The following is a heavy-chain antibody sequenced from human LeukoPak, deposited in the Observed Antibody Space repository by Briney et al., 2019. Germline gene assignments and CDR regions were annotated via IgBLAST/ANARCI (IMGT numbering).Heavy chain of an antibody. CDR1: GFTFSTYA. V-gene: IGHV3-23*01. Sequence: GGSLRLSCAASGFTFSTYAMTWVRQGPAKGLEWVSTVNGNDGSYYADSVKGRFTISRDIFKNTLYLQMNSLRVEDTAIYYCARVSSAATSFDYWGQGTLVTVSS. CDR3: ARVSSAATSFDY. J-gene: IGHJ4*02. D-gene: IGHD3-10*01. CDR2: VNGNDGS.